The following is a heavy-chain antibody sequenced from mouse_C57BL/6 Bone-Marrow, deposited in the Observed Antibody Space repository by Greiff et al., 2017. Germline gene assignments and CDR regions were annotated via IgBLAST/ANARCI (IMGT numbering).Heavy chain of an antibody. CDR1: GFTFSSYT. V-gene: IGHV5-9*01. CDR2: ISGGGGNN. Sequence: EVKLMESGRGLVQPGGSLKLSCAASGFTFSSYTMSWVRQTPEKSLEWVATISGGGGNNYYPDSVMSRFTISRNTAKKALYLQMSSMRSEYTALFYCARRYFDVWGTGTTVTVSS. J-gene: IGHJ1*03. CDR3: ARRYFDV.